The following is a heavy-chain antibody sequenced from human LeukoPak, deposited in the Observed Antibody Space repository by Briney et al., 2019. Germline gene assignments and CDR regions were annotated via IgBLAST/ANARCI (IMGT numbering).Heavy chain of an antibody. D-gene: IGHD2-2*02. CDR2: IYYSGST. J-gene: IGHJ3*02. CDR3: ARESSIVVVPAAIPRAFDI. V-gene: IGHV4-59*12. CDR1: GGSISSYY. Sequence: SETLSLTCTVSGGSISSYYWSWIRQPPGKGQEWIGYIYYSGSTNYNPSLKSRVTISVDTSKNQFSLKLSSVTAADTAVYYCARESSIVVVPAAIPRAFDIWGQGTMVTVSS.